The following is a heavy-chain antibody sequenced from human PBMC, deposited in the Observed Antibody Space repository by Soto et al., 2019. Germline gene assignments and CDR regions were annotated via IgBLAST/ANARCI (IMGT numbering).Heavy chain of an antibody. Sequence: ASVKVSCKASGGTFSGYAISWVRQAPGQGLEWMGGIIPIFGTANYAQKFQGRVTITADESTSTAYMELSSLRSEDTAVYYCALERDYYDSGSSWFDPWGQGTLVTVSS. J-gene: IGHJ5*02. D-gene: IGHD3-22*01. CDR3: ALERDYYDSGSSWFDP. CDR1: GGTFSGYA. CDR2: IIPIFGTA. V-gene: IGHV1-69*13.